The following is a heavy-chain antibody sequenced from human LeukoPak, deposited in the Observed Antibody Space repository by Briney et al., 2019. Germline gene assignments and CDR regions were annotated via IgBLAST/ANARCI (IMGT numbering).Heavy chain of an antibody. CDR3: ATGVSSGYAPGQFYYYYGMDV. CDR2: FDPEDGET. D-gene: IGHD5-12*01. J-gene: IGHJ6*02. CDR1: GYTLTELS. V-gene: IGHV1-24*01. Sequence: ASVKVSCKVSGYTLTELSMHWVRQAPGEGLEWMGGFDPEDGETIYAQKSQGRVTITEDTSTDTAYMELSSLRSEDTAVYYCATGVSSGYAPGQFYYYYGMDVWGQGTTVTVSS.